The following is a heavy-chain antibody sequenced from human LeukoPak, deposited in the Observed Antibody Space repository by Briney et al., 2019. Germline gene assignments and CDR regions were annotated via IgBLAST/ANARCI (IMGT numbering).Heavy chain of an antibody. CDR1: GFTFSIYG. CDR2: ISNDGTTT. CDR3: ARDLRDLVFDY. J-gene: IGHJ4*02. D-gene: IGHD2-8*02. V-gene: IGHV3-30*03. Sequence: GGSLRLSCAASGFTFSIYGMHWVRQIPGKGLEWVAVISNDGTTTYYADSVKGRFTVSRDNSRNTLYVQMNSLRADDAAVYYCARDLRDLVFDYWGQGTLVTVSS.